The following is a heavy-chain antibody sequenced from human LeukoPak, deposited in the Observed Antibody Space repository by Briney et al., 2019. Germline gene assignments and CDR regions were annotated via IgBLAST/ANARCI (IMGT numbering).Heavy chain of an antibody. Sequence: GGSLRLSCAASGFTFSSYAMSWVRRAPGEGLEWVSSISGSGGSTYSADSVKGRFTISRDNSKSTLYLQMNSLRAEDTAVYYCAKSPYDIVIVPAAMGAFDIWGQGTMVTVSS. CDR2: ISGSGGST. J-gene: IGHJ3*02. CDR3: AKSPYDIVIVPAAMGAFDI. D-gene: IGHD2-2*01. V-gene: IGHV3-23*01. CDR1: GFTFSSYA.